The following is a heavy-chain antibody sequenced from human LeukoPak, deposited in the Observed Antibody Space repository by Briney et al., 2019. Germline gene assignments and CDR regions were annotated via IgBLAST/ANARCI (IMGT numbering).Heavy chain of an antibody. Sequence: ASVKVSCKASGGTFSSYAISWVRQAPGQGLEWMGVIIPIFGTANYAQKFQGRVTITADESTSTAYMELSSLRSDDTAVYYCARVRPRWVYAIDRENWFDPWGQGTLVTVSS. CDR2: IIPIFGTA. V-gene: IGHV1-69*13. J-gene: IGHJ5*02. CDR1: GGTFSSYA. CDR3: ARVRPRWVYAIDRENWFDP. D-gene: IGHD2-8*01.